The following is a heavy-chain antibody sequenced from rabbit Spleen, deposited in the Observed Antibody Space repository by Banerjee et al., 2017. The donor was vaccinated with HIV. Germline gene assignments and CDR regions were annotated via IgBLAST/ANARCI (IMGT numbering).Heavy chain of an antibody. D-gene: IGHD1-1*01. CDR1: GFSFSRGYD. J-gene: IGHJ4*01. Sequence: QDQLEESGGGLVKPEGSLTLTCKASGFSFSRGYDMCWVRQAPGKGLEWIGCIYTGNAKTYYASWAKGRFTISKSSSTTVTLQMTSLTAADTATYFCARDNGSGDYIDVYFDLWGPGTLVTVS. CDR2: IYTGNAKT. V-gene: IGHV1S45*01. CDR3: ARDNGSGDYIDVYFDL.